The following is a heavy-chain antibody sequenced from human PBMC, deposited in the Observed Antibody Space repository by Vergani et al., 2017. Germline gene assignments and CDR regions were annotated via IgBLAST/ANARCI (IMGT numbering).Heavy chain of an antibody. J-gene: IGHJ4*02. D-gene: IGHD3-10*01. CDR1: GYTFTSYY. CDR3: AREAQHSMVRGVMEDY. V-gene: IGHV1-46*01. CDR2: INPRGGST. Sequence: QVQLVQSGAEVKKPGASVKVSCKASGYTFTSYYMHWVRQAPGQGLEWMGIINPRGGSTSYAQKFQGRVTMTRDTATSTVYMELSSLRSEDTAVYYCAREAQHSMVRGVMEDYWGQGTLVTVSS.